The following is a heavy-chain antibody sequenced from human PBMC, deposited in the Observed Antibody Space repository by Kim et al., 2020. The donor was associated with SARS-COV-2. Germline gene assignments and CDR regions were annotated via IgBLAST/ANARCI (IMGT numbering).Heavy chain of an antibody. D-gene: IGHD4-4*01. CDR1: GGSISSYY. CDR2: IYTSGST. J-gene: IGHJ6*02. Sequence: SETLSLTCTVSGGSISSYYWSWIRQPAGKGLEWIGRIYTSGSTNYNPSLKSRVTMSVDTSKNQFSLKLSSVTAADTAVYYCARDRDGNSVPGYYYYYGMDVWGQGTTVTVSS. CDR3: ARDRDGNSVPGYYYYYGMDV. V-gene: IGHV4-4*07.